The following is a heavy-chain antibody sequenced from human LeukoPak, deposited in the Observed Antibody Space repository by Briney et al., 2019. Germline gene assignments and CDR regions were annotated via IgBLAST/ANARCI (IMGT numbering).Heavy chain of an antibody. CDR2: IYHSGST. CDR3: ARWVGATTRYFDY. D-gene: IGHD1-26*01. J-gene: IGHJ4*02. V-gene: IGHV4-38-2*01. CDR1: GYSISSGNY. Sequence: PSETLSLTCAVSGYSISSGNYWGWIRQPPGKGLDWIGCIYHSGSTFYNLSLKSRVTISVDTYKHQFSLKLSSVTAADTAVYYCARWVGATTRYFDYWGQGTLVTVSS.